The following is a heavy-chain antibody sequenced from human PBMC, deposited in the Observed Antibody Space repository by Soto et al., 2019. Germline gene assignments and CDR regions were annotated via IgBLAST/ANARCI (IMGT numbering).Heavy chain of an antibody. CDR2: INPYNGNT. V-gene: IGHV1-18*01. D-gene: IGHD3-16*01. CDR3: SRVGVGLAEPCVWDC. Sequence: ASVKISCKASGDTFTSNGIIWVRQAPGQELEWMAWINPYNGNTKYAEKFLGRDTMTTDTSTATAYIVQRSRPSDATAVFYYSRVGVGLAEPCVWDCWGQGTQVTVSS. J-gene: IGHJ4*02. CDR1: GDTFTSNG.